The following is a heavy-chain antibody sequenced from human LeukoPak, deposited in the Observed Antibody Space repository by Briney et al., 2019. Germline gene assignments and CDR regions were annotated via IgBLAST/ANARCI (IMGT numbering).Heavy chain of an antibody. V-gene: IGHV5-51*01. D-gene: IGHD3-9*01. CDR2: IYPGDSGT. J-gene: IGHJ5*02. CDR3: ARLYDILTSNSFDP. Sequence: GESLKISCKGSGYSFSNYWIGWVRQMPGKGLEWMGIIYPGDSGTRYSPSFQGQVTISADKSISTAYVQWSSLKASDTAMYDCARLYDILTSNSFDPWGQGTLVTVSS. CDR1: GYSFSNYW.